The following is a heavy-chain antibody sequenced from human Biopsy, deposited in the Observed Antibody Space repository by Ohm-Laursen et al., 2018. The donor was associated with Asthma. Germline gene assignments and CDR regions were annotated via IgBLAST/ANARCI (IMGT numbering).Heavy chain of an antibody. Sequence: SLRLSCSASGFTFGDYCMSRVRQVPGQGLEWVANIKHDGSEKNHVDSLKGRFTISRDNAENLLFLQMNSLRAEDTAVYYCARTFHFWSPYHAEHYQLWGQGTLVTVSS. D-gene: IGHD3-3*01. V-gene: IGHV3-7*01. CDR3: ARTFHFWSPYHAEHYQL. J-gene: IGHJ1*01. CDR1: GFTFGDYC. CDR2: IKHDGSEK.